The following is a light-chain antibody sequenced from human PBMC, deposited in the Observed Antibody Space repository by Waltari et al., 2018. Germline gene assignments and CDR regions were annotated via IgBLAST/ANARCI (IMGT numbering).Light chain of an antibody. CDR1: QAIRND. CDR2: GAS. J-gene: IGKJ4*01. CDR3: LQHNTYPLT. Sequence: DIQMTQSPSSLSASVGDRVTITCRTSQAIRNDLGWFQQKPGKSPKRLIHGASRLQSGFPSRFSGSGYGTEFTLTINSLQPEDFATYYCLQHNTYPLTFGGGTKVEIK. V-gene: IGKV1-17*01.